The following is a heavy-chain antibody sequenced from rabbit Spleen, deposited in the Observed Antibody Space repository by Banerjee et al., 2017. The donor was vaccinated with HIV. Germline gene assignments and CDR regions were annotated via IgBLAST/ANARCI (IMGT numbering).Heavy chain of an antibody. CDR2: INVGSSDNT. CDR1: GIDLSSSYY. J-gene: IGHJ4*01. D-gene: IGHD8-1*01. V-gene: IGHV1S40*01. CDR3: ARDPVIAGSAYYDL. Sequence: QSLEESGGDLVKPGASLTLTCKASGIDLSSSYYMCWVRQAPGKGLEWIACINVGSSDNTYYASWAKGRFTVSKTSSTTVTLQMTSLTAADTATYFCARDPVIAGSAYYDLWGPGTLVTVS.